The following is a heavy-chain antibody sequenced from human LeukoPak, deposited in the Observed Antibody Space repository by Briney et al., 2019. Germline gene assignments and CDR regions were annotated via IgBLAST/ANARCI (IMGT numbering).Heavy chain of an antibody. V-gene: IGHV1-24*01. CDR2: FDPEDGET. J-gene: IGHJ4*02. CDR1: GYTLTELS. D-gene: IGHD6-19*01. Sequence: ASVKVSCKVSGYTLTELSMHWVRQAPGKGLEWIGGFDPEDGETIYAQKFQGRVTMTEDTSTDTAYMELSSLRSEDTAVYYCATGAHRQQWLVHQIDYWGQGTLVTVSS. CDR3: ATGAHRQQWLVHQIDY.